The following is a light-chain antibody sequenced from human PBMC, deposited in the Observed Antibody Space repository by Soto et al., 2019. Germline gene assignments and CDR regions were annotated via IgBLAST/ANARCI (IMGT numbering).Light chain of an antibody. V-gene: IGLV2-14*03. CDR2: NVI. Sequence: QSALTQVASVSGSPGQSITISCTGTSGDVGGYDYVSWYQQHPGKAPKLMIYNVIYRPSGVSNRFSGSKSGNTASLTISGLQAEDEANYYGSSYTDTNTVLFGGGTKVTVL. CDR3: SSYTDTNTVL. CDR1: SGDVGGYDY. J-gene: IGLJ2*01.